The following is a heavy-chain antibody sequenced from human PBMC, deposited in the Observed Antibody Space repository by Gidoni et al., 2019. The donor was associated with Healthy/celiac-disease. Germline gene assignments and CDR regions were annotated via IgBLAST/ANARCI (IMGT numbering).Heavy chain of an antibody. J-gene: IGHJ3*02. CDR2: INHSGST. V-gene: IGHV4-34*01. D-gene: IGHD6-6*01. CDR1: GGSFRVYY. CDR3: ARGPNESSSSSLDAFDI. Sequence: QVQLQQWGAGLLKPSETLSLTCAVYGGSFRVYYWSWIRQPPGKGLEWIGEINHSGSTNYNPSLNSRVTISVDTSKNQFSLKLSSVTAADTAVYYCARGPNESSSSSLDAFDIWGQGTMVTVSS.